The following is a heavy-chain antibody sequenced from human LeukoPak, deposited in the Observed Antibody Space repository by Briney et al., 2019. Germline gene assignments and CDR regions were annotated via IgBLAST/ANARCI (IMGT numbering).Heavy chain of an antibody. D-gene: IGHD4-17*01. V-gene: IGHV4-39*01. CDR1: GGSNNTHYYY. J-gene: IGHJ4*02. CDR2: IHINGDT. CDR3: GRHVGWTTATTSRFFD. Sequence: SETLSLTCTVSGGSNNTHYYYWGWIRQPPGKGLEWIATIHINGDTFFNPSLESRVTISVDKSRNQFSLRLSSVSAADAAVYYCGRHVGWTTATTSRFFDWGQGTLVIVSS.